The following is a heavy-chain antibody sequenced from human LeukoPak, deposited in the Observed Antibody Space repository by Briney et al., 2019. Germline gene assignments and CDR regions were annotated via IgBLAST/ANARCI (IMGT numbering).Heavy chain of an antibody. V-gene: IGHV4-59*01. D-gene: IGHD2-15*01. Sequence: PSETLSLTCTVSGGSISSYYWSWIRQPPGKGLERIGYIYYSGSTNYNPSLKSRVTISVDTSKNQFSLKLSSVTAADTAVYYCARATRHCSGGSCYSRAFDIWGQGTMVTVSS. J-gene: IGHJ3*02. CDR1: GGSISSYY. CDR3: ARATRHCSGGSCYSRAFDI. CDR2: IYYSGST.